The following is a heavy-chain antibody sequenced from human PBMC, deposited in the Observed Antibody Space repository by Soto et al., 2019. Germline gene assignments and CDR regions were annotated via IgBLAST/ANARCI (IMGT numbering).Heavy chain of an antibody. V-gene: IGHV3-23*01. CDR1: GFTFSIYA. Sequence: GGSLRLSCAASGFTFSIYAMNWVRQAPGKGLEWVSAISGSGGGTYYADSVKGRFTISRDNSKNTVYLQMNSLRVEDKVLYFCVKDPSSRGADPFDIWGQGSMVTVSS. J-gene: IGHJ3*02. CDR2: ISGSGGGT. CDR3: VKDPSSRGADPFDI. D-gene: IGHD2-15*01.